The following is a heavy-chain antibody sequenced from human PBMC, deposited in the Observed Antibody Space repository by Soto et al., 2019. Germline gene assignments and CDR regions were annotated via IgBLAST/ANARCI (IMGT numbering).Heavy chain of an antibody. V-gene: IGHV3-23*01. CDR1: GFTFSSYA. CDR3: ANDWSPYYYYGMDV. Sequence: HGWSLRLSCAASGFTFSSYAMSWVRQAPGKGLEWVSAISGSGGSTYYADSVKGRFTISRDNSKNTLYLQMNSLRAEDTAVYYCANDWSPYYYYGMDVWGQGTTVTVSS. CDR2: ISGSGGST. J-gene: IGHJ6*02. D-gene: IGHD2-8*02.